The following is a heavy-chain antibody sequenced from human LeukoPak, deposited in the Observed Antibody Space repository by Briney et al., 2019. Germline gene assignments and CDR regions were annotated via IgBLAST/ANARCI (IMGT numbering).Heavy chain of an antibody. V-gene: IGHV4-39*01. CDR1: GGSISSSSYY. Sequence: SETLSLTCTVSGGSISSSSYYWGWIRQPPGKGLEWIGSIYYSGSTYYNLSLKSRVTISVDTSKNQFSLKLSSVTAADTAVYYCARHPNYIVVVTAIRHFDYWGQGTLVTVSS. D-gene: IGHD2-21*02. J-gene: IGHJ4*02. CDR2: IYYSGST. CDR3: ARHPNYIVVVTAIRHFDY.